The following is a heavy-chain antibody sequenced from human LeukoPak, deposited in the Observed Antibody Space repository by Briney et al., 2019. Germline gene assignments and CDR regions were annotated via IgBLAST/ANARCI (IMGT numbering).Heavy chain of an antibody. CDR3: ARGRLGYCSGGSCYSGYNWFDP. Sequence: GASVKVSCKASGYTFTGYYMHWVRQAPGQGLEWMGWINPNSGGTNYAQKFQGRVTMTRDTSISTAYMELSRLRSDDTAVYYCARGRLGYCSGGSCYSGYNWFDPWGQGTLVTVSS. CDR2: INPNSGGT. D-gene: IGHD2-15*01. J-gene: IGHJ5*02. V-gene: IGHV1-2*02. CDR1: GYTFTGYY.